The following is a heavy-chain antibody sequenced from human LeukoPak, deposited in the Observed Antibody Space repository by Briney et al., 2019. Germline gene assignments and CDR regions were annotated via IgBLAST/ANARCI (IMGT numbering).Heavy chain of an antibody. D-gene: IGHD3-9*01. CDR3: ARVAEIVLKIYPHSYFFDY. J-gene: IGHJ4*02. CDR2: ISGSGT. Sequence: PGGSLRLSCTTPKFNFHNYGLTWVRQAPGRELEWVSSISGSGTQYAASVQGRFTIFRDNSRNTLYLQMNSLRAEDTAVYYCARVAEIVLKIYPHSYFFDYWGQGSLVTVSS. CDR1: KFNFHNYG. V-gene: IGHV3-23*01.